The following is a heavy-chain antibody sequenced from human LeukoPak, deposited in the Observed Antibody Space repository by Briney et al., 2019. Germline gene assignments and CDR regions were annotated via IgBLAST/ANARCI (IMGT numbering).Heavy chain of an antibody. CDR3: TTRLVDI. V-gene: IGHV3-15*01. CDR2: IKSKTDGGTT. Sequence: PGGSLRLSCAVSGFTLTYAWMNWVRQAPGQGLEWVGRIKSKTDGGTTDYAAPVKGRFTISRDDSKTTLYLQMNSLKTEDAAVYYCTTRLVDIWGQGTMVSVST. J-gene: IGHJ3*02. CDR1: GFTLTYAW.